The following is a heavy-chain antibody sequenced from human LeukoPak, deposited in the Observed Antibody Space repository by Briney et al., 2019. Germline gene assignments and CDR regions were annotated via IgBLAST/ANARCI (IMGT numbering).Heavy chain of an antibody. CDR3: AREGIAVAGAFDY. Sequence: PGGSLRLSCATSAFSFNTYGMHWVRQAPGKGLQWVAFIRYNGNDQYYADSVKGRFTISRDNAKNSLYLQMNSLRAEDTAVYYCAREGIAVAGAFDYWGQGTLVTVSS. V-gene: IGHV3-30*02. CDR2: IRYNGNDQ. D-gene: IGHD6-19*01. J-gene: IGHJ4*02. CDR1: AFSFNTYG.